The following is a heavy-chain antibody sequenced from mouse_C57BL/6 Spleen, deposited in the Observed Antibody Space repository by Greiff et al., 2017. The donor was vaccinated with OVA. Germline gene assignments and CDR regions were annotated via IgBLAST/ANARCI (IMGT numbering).Heavy chain of an antibody. V-gene: IGHV1-52*01. D-gene: IGHD2-1*01. CDR1: GYTFTSYW. CDR2: IDPSDSET. CDR3: ARPPHYGNYESFFDV. Sequence: QVQLQQPGAELVRPGSSVKLSCKASGYTFTSYWMHWVKQRPIQGLEWIGNIDPSDSETHYNQKFKDKATLTVDKSSSTAYMQLSSLTSEDSAVYYCARPPHYGNYESFFDVWGTGTTVTVSS. J-gene: IGHJ1*03.